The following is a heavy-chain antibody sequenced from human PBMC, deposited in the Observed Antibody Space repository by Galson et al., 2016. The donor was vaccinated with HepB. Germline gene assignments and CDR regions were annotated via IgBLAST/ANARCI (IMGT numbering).Heavy chain of an antibody. Sequence: SVKVSCKASGYTFTNYGLSWVRQAPGQGLEWMGWISAYNGHTNYAQSLQGRVTLTTETSTSLSYMELRSLRSDDTAVYYCARDLRHYDSGGYDDTFDIWGQGTMVTVSS. CDR1: GYTFTNYG. CDR3: ARDLRHYDSGGYDDTFDI. V-gene: IGHV1-18*01. D-gene: IGHD3-22*01. CDR2: ISAYNGHT. J-gene: IGHJ3*02.